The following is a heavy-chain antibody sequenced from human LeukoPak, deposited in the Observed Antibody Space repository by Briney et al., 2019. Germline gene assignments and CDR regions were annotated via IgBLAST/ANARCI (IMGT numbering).Heavy chain of an antibody. J-gene: IGHJ4*02. CDR2: IDHSGST. Sequence: SETLSLTCAVYGGSFSGYYWSWIRQPPGKGLEWIGEIDHSGSTNYNPSLKSRVTISVDTSKNQFSLKLSSVTAADTAVYYCARVLYYFDYWGQGTLVTVSS. CDR3: ARVLYYFDY. CDR1: GGSFSGYY. V-gene: IGHV4-34*01.